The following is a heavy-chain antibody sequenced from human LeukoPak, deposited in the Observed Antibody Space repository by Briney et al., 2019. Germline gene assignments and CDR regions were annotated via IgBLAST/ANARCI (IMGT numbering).Heavy chain of an antibody. CDR2: ISWNSGSI. CDR1: GFTFDDYA. CDR3: VGGPGY. J-gene: IGHJ4*02. D-gene: IGHD3-10*01. Sequence: GGSLRLSCAASGFTFDDYAMHWVRQAPGKGLEWVSGISWNSGSIGYADSVKGRFTISRDNAKNSLYLQMNSLRAEDTAVYYCVGGPGYWGQGTLVTVSS. V-gene: IGHV3-9*01.